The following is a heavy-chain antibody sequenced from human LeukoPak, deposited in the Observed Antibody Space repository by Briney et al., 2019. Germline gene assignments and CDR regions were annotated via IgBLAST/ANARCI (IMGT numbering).Heavy chain of an antibody. CDR3: ARRRLWFGELLKSPLFDY. CDR2: INHSGST. J-gene: IGHJ4*02. CDR1: GGSFSGYY. D-gene: IGHD3-10*01. Sequence: MSSETLSLTCAVYGGSFSGYYWSWIRQPPGKGLEWIGEINHSGSTNYNPSLKSRVTISVDTSKNQFSLKLSSVTAADAAVYYCARRRLWFGELLKSPLFDYWGQGTLVTVSS. V-gene: IGHV4-34*01.